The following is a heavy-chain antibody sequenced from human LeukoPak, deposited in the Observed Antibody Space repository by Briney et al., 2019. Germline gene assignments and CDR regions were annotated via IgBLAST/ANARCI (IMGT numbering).Heavy chain of an antibody. CDR1: RFTFGDYT. J-gene: IGHJ4*02. D-gene: IGHD3-22*01. V-gene: IGHV3-49*04. Sequence: PGESLRLSCTAFRFTFGDYTINWVRQAPGKGLEWVGFIRSKAYGGTTEYAASVKGRFAISRDDSKSIAYLQMNSLKTEDTAVYWCTRAYYSDSSAFYSYSGGYVYWGQGTLVTVSS. CDR2: IRSKAYGGTT. CDR3: TRAYYSDSSAFYSYSGGYVY.